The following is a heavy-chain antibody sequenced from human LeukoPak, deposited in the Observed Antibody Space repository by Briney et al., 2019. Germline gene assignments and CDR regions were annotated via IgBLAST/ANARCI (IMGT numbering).Heavy chain of an antibody. CDR1: GYTFTSYS. CDR3: ARDRGVVATITHYYYGMDV. Sequence: SVKVSCKASGYTFTSYSISWVRQAPGQGLEWMGRIIPILGIANYAQKFQGRVTITADKSTSTAYMELSSLRSEDTAVYYCARDRGVVATITHYYYGMDVWGQGTTVTVSS. V-gene: IGHV1-69*04. J-gene: IGHJ6*02. D-gene: IGHD5-12*01. CDR2: IIPILGIA.